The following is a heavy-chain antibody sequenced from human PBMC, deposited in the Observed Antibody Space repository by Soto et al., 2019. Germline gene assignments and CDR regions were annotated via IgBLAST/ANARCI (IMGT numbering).Heavy chain of an antibody. V-gene: IGHV1-69*02. CDR2: IIPILGIA. J-gene: IGHJ4*02. CDR1: GGTFSSYT. D-gene: IGHD5-12*01. Sequence: GASVKVSCKASGGTFSSYTISWVRQAPGQGLEWMGRIIPILGIANYAQKFQGRVTITADKSTSTAYMELSSLRSEDTAVYYCASLPTRGYDSPPVSTRHRFSYYFDYWGQGTLVTVSS. CDR3: ASLPTRGYDSPPVSTRHRFSYYFDY.